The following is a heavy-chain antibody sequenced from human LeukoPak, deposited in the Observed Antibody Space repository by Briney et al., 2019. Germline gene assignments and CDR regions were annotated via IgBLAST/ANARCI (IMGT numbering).Heavy chain of an antibody. CDR1: GDSISIGSYY. J-gene: IGHJ4*02. Sequence: SQTLSLTCTVSGDSISIGSYYWSWLRQPAGKGLEWIGHMNTTGSTKYNPSLKSRVTISVDTSNNQFSLKVSSVTAADTAVYYCARDWDYWGQGTLVTVSS. V-gene: IGHV4-61*09. CDR3: ARDWDY. CDR2: MNTTGST.